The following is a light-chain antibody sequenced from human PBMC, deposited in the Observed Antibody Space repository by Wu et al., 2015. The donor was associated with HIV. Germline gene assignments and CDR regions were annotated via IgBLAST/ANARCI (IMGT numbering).Light chain of an antibody. CDR3: QKYNTAPWT. CDR1: QGISSY. J-gene: IGKJ1*01. CDR2: AAS. Sequence: IQLTQSPSSLSASVGDRVTITCRASQGISSYLAWYQQKPGKAPKLLIYAASTLQSGVPSRFSGSGSGTDFTLTISSLQPEDVATYYCQKYNTAPWTFGQGT. V-gene: IGKV1-9*01.